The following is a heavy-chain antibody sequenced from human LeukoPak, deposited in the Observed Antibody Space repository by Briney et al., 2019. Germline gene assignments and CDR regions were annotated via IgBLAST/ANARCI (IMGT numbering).Heavy chain of an antibody. CDR1: GGSISRYY. V-gene: IGHV4-59*01. CDR2: IYYSGST. J-gene: IGHJ3*02. CDR3: ARSNYGDYVWLNAFDI. D-gene: IGHD4-17*01. Sequence: SETLSLTCTVSGGSISRYYWSWIRQPPGKGREWIGYIYYSGSTNYNPSLKSRVTISVDTSKHQFSLRLSSVTAADTAVYYSARSNYGDYVWLNAFDIWGQGTMVTVSS.